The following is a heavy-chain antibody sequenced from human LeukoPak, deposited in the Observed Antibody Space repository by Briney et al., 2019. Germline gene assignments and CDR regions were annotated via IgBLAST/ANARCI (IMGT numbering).Heavy chain of an antibody. CDR2: ISSSGSSV. Sequence: GGSLRLSCAASGFTFSDYYMSWIRQAPGKGLEWVSYISSSGSSVYCADSVKGRFTISRDNAKNSLFLQMTTLRAEDTAVYYCARRVFYSSSWYGDDALDIWGQGTMVTVSS. V-gene: IGHV3-11*01. D-gene: IGHD6-13*01. J-gene: IGHJ3*02. CDR3: ARRVFYSSSWYGDDALDI. CDR1: GFTFSDYY.